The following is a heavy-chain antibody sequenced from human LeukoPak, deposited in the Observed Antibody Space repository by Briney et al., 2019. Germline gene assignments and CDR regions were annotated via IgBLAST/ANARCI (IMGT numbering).Heavy chain of an antibody. V-gene: IGHV3-7*01. CDR1: GFTFSSYW. CDR2: IKQDGSEK. J-gene: IGHJ4*02. D-gene: IGHD1-26*01. Sequence: PGGSLRLSRAASGFTFSSYWMSWVRQAPGKGLEWVANIKQDGSEKYYVDSVKGRFTISRDNAKNSLYLQMNSLRAEDTAVYYCARDKIVGATYFDYWGQGTLVTVSS. CDR3: ARDKIVGATYFDY.